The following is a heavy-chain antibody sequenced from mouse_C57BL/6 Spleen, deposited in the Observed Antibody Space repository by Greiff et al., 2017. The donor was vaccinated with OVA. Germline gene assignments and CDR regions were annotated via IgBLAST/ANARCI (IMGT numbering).Heavy chain of an antibody. D-gene: IGHD2-3*01. J-gene: IGHJ4*01. V-gene: IGHV1-82*01. CDR1: GYAFSSSW. Sequence: QVQLQQSGPELVKPGASVKISCKASGYAFSSSWMNWVKQRPGKGLEWIGRIYPGDGDTNYNGKFKGKATLTADKSSSTAYMQLSSLTSEDSAVYVCARLGIYDGSPYAMDYWGQGTSVTVSS. CDR3: ARLGIYDGSPYAMDY. CDR2: IYPGDGDT.